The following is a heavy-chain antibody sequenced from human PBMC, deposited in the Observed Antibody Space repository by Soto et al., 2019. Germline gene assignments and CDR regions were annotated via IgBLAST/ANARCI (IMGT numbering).Heavy chain of an antibody. Sequence: QVQLVESGGGVVQPGASLRLSCVGSGFTFRSYVIHWVRQAPGKGLEWVALTSYDGSNKYYDDSVKGRFTISRDNSRNIVDRHMDSRRLEDTALYYCARWGTTGGLDVWGQGTLVSVSS. D-gene: IGHD3-16*01. CDR3: ARWGTTGGLDV. CDR2: TSYDGSNK. CDR1: GFTFRSYV. J-gene: IGHJ4*02. V-gene: IGHV3-30*19.